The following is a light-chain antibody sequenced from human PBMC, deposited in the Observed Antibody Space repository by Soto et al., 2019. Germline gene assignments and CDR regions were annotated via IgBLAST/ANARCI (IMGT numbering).Light chain of an antibody. Sequence: EIVLTHSPGTLPLSPGERATHSCRASQSVRSNYLAWYQQKPGQAPRLLLYGASNRATGIPDRFSGSGSRTDFTLTISKLWFEYFALYYCHQCDKSRLTFAGGPKVDIK. J-gene: IGKJ4*02. CDR1: QSVRSNY. CDR2: GAS. V-gene: IGKV3-20*01. CDR3: HQCDKSRLT.